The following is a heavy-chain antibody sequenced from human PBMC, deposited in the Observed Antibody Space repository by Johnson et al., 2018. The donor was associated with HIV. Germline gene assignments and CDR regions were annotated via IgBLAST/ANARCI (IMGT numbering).Heavy chain of an antibody. CDR1: AFTFSSYA. D-gene: IGHD5-24*01. J-gene: IGHJ3*02. CDR3: ARDQGGSSMRWLQSTGFAFDI. V-gene: IGHV3-74*01. CDR2: LNSDGSSV. Sequence: VQLVESGGGVVQPGRSLRLSCAASAFTFSSYAMHWVRQAPGKGLMWVSRLNSDGSSVSYADFVKGRFTVSRDNAKNTLYLQMNSMRAEDTAVYYCARDQGGSSMRWLQSTGFAFDIWGQGTMLTVSS.